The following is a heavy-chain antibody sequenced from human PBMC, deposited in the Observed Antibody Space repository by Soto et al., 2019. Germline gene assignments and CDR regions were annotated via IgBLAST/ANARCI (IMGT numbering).Heavy chain of an antibody. CDR2: IYPADSDT. CDR3: AKPLYGSGSYSDY. V-gene: IGHV5-51*01. D-gene: IGHD3-10*01. Sequence: TGESLKISCKGSGYSFATYWIAWVRQMPGKGLEWMGIIYPADSDTRYSPSFQGQVTISADKSISTAYLQWSSLKASDTAMYYCAKPLYGSGSYSDYWGQGTRVTVSS. J-gene: IGHJ4*02. CDR1: GYSFATYW.